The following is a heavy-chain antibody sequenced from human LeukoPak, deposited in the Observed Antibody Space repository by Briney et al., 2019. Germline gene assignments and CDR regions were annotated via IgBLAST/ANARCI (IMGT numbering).Heavy chain of an antibody. V-gene: IGHV4-34*01. CDR2: INHSGST. D-gene: IGHD1-26*01. CDR3: ARGRGLVGSYGYYFDY. CDR1: GGSFSGYY. Sequence: SETLSLTCAVYGGSFSGYYWSWIRQPPGKGLEWIGEINHSGSTNYNPSLKSRVTISVDTSKNQFSLKLSSVTAADTAVYYCARGRGLVGSYGYYFDYWGQGTLVTVSS. J-gene: IGHJ4*02.